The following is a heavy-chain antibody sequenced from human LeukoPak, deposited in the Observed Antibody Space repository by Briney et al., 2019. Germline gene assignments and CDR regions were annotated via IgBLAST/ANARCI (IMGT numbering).Heavy chain of an antibody. D-gene: IGHD1-14*01. CDR1: GGSISSGDFY. J-gene: IGHJ4*02. CDR2: IYYSGSILYNGST. V-gene: IGHV4-61*08. CDR3: ARDSNIARYFI. Sequence: SETLSLTCTVSGGSISSGDFYWGWIRQPPGKDLEWIGSIYYSGSILYNGSTYYNPSLKSRAAISIDTSRNQFSLKLTSVTAADTAVYFCARDSNIARYFIWGQGTLVTVSS.